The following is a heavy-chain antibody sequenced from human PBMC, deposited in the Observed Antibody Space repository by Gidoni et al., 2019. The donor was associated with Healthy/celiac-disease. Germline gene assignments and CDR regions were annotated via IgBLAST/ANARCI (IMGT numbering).Heavy chain of an antibody. CDR3: AIWEYSSGWPRPIHFDY. D-gene: IGHD6-19*01. J-gene: IGHJ4*02. CDR2: ISAYNGNT. Sequence: TFTSHGISWVRPAPGQGLEWMGWISAYNGNTNYAQKLQGRVTMTTDTSTRTAYMELRSLRSDDTAVYYCAIWEYSSGWPRPIHFDYWGQGTLVTVSS. CDR1: TFTSHG. V-gene: IGHV1-18*01.